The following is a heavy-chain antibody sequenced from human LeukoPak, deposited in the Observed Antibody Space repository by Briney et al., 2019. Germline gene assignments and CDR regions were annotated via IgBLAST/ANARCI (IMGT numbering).Heavy chain of an antibody. CDR1: GGSISSYY. Sequence: SETLSLTCTVSGGSISSYYWSWIRRPAGKGLEWIGRIYTSGSTNYNPSLKSRVTMSVDTSKNQFSLKLSSVTAADTAVYYCARDGYSGYDGGLDYWGQGTLVTVSS. V-gene: IGHV4-4*07. D-gene: IGHD5-12*01. CDR2: IYTSGST. CDR3: ARDGYSGYDGGLDY. J-gene: IGHJ4*02.